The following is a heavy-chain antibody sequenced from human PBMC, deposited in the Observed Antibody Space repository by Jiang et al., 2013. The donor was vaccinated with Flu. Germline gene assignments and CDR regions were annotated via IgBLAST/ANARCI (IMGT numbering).Heavy chain of an antibody. CDR1: GGSISSSSYY. CDR2: IYYSGTT. CDR3: ARRRISDYVWGRYRYDAFDI. J-gene: IGHJ3*02. V-gene: IGHV4-39*01. D-gene: IGHD3-16*02. Sequence: GLVKPSETLSLTCTVSGGSISSSSYYWGWIRQPPGKGLEWIGNIYYSGTTYYNPSLKSRVTISLDTSKTQFSLKLSSVTAADTAVYYCARRRISDYVWGRYRYDAFDIWGQGTMVTVSS.